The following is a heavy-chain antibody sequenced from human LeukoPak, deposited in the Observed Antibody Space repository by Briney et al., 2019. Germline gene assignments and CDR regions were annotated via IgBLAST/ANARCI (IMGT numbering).Heavy chain of an antibody. Sequence: PSETESLTCAVYGGSFSGYYWTWIRQPPGKGLEWIGEINHSGSTNYNPSLKSRVTISLNTSKNQFSLKLTSVTAADTAVYYCARGTLSLRRLNAFDVWGQGTVVTVSS. CDR1: GGSFSGYY. J-gene: IGHJ3*01. V-gene: IGHV4-34*01. CDR3: ARGTLSLRRLNAFDV. CDR2: INHSGST. D-gene: IGHD2-21*02.